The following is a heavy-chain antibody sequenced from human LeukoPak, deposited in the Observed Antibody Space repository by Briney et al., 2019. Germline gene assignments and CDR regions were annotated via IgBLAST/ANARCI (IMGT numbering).Heavy chain of an antibody. J-gene: IGHJ4*02. V-gene: IGHV3-21*01. CDR3: AREPSDSSGPGSYFDY. CDR1: GFTFSSYS. D-gene: IGHD3-22*01. Sequence: GGPLRLSCAASGFTFSSYSMTWVRQAPGKGLEWVSSISSSSSYIYYADSVKGRFTISRDNAKNSLYLQMNSLRAEDTAVYYCAREPSDSSGPGSYFDYWGQGTLVTVSS. CDR2: ISSSSSYI.